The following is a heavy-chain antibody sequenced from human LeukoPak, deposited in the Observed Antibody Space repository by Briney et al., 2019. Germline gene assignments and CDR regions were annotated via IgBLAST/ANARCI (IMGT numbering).Heavy chain of an antibody. CDR2: KHYRSKWYN. CDR3: ARGLQSSGYAFDI. D-gene: IGHD6-19*01. V-gene: IGHV6-1*01. CDR1: GDSVSSNRAA. J-gene: IGHJ3*02. Sequence: SQTLSLTCAISGDSVSSNRAAWNWIRQSPSRGLEWLGRKHYRSKWYNDYAVSVKSRITINPDTSKNQFSLQLNSVTPEDTAVYYCARGLQSSGYAFDIWGQGTMVTVSS.